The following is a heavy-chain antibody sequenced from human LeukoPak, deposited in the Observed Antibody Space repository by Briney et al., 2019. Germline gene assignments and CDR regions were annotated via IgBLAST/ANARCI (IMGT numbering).Heavy chain of an antibody. V-gene: IGHV4-4*02. CDR3: ARDLVAMVRGEDDAFDI. CDR2: IYHSGST. CDR1: GGSISSSNW. D-gene: IGHD3-10*01. J-gene: IGHJ3*02. Sequence: SGTLSLTCAVSGGSISSSNWWSWVRQPPGKGLEWIGEIYHSGSTNYNPSLKSRVTISVDKSKNQFSLKLSSVTAADTAVYYCARDLVAMVRGEDDAFDIWGQGTMVTVSS.